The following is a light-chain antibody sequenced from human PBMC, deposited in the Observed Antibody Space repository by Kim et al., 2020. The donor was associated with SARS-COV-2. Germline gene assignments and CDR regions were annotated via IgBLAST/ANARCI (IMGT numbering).Light chain of an antibody. CDR2: IVS. J-gene: IGKJ1*01. CDR1: QSLVHRDGNTY. V-gene: IGKV2-30*02. Sequence: VVMTQSPLSLPVTLGQPASISCRSSQSLVHRDGNTYLNWFQLRPDRSPRRLIYIVSKRDSGVPDRFSGSGSGTDFTLKISRVEADDVGIYYYKQDTNWPPGPFGQDTKVDIK. CDR3: KQDTNWPPGP.